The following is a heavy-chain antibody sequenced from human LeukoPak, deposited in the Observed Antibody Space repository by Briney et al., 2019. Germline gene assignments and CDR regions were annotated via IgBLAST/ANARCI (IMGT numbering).Heavy chain of an antibody. CDR1: GFTFDDYA. CDR3: AKGGYSSGWYGDYFDY. CDR2: ISWNSGSI. Sequence: PGGSLRLSCAASGFTFDDYAMHWVRQAPGKGLEWVSGISWNSGSIGYADSVKGRFTISRDNAKNSLYLQMNSLRAEDTALYYCAKGGYSSGWYGDYFDYWGQGTLVTVS. J-gene: IGHJ4*02. D-gene: IGHD6-19*01. V-gene: IGHV3-9*01.